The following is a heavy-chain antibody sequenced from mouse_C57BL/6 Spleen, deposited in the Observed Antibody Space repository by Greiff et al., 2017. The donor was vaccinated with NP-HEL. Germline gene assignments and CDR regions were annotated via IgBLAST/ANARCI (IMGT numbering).Heavy chain of an antibody. J-gene: IGHJ4*01. Sequence: EVQVVESGGDLVKPGGSLKLSCAASGFTFSSYGMSWVRQTPDKRLEWVATISSGGSYTYYPDSVKGRFTISRDNAKNTLYLQMSSLKSEDTAMYYCARLLIGTVVYYYAMDYWGQGTSVTVSS. CDR2: ISSGGSYT. D-gene: IGHD1-1*01. CDR3: ARLLIGTVVYYYAMDY. V-gene: IGHV5-6*01. CDR1: GFTFSSYG.